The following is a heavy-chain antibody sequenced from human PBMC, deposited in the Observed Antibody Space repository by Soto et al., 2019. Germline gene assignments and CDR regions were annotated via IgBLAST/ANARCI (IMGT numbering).Heavy chain of an antibody. CDR3: ATSPGYCSGGSCYSVYYYGMDV. Sequence: SVKVSCKASGGTFSSYAISWVRQAPGQGLEWMGGIIPIFGTANYAQKFQGRVTITADKSTSTAYMELSSLRSEDTAVYYCATSPGYCSGGSCYSVYYYGMDVWGQGTTVTVSS. J-gene: IGHJ6*02. D-gene: IGHD2-15*01. CDR1: GGTFSSYA. CDR2: IIPIFGTA. V-gene: IGHV1-69*06.